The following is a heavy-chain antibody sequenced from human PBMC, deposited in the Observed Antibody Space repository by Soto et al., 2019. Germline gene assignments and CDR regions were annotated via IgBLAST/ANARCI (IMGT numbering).Heavy chain of an antibody. CDR3: ASGNYDSSGYYYVYSFDY. V-gene: IGHV1-69*13. D-gene: IGHD3-22*01. J-gene: IGHJ4*02. CDR1: GGTFSSYA. CDR2: IIPIFGTA. Sequence: SVRVSCKASGGTFSSYAISWVRQAPGQGLEWMGGIIPIFGTANYAQKFQGRVTITADESTSTAYMELSSLRSEDTAVYYCASGNYDSSGYYYVYSFDYWGQGTLVTVSS.